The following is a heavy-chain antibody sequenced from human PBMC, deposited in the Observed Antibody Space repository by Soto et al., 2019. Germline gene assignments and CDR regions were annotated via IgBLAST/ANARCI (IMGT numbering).Heavy chain of an antibody. CDR1: GGTFSSYT. CDR2: IIPILGIA. J-gene: IGHJ3*02. Sequence: QVQLVQSGAEVKKPGSSVKVSCKASGGTFSSYTISWVRQAPGQGLEWMGRIIPILGIANYAQKFQGRVTITDDKSTSSAYMELSSMRSEDTAVYYCARDYPDYSGYGGSAFDIWGQGTMVTVSS. D-gene: IGHD5-12*01. V-gene: IGHV1-69*08. CDR3: ARDYPDYSGYGGSAFDI.